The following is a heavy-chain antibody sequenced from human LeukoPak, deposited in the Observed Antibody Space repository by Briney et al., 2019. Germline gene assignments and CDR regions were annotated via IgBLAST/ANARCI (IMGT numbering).Heavy chain of an antibody. CDR2: ISSNGGST. CDR3: ARGISGVAYFDWLTPDAFDI. D-gene: IGHD3-9*01. V-gene: IGHV3-64*01. Sequence: GGSLRLSCAASGFTFSSYAMHWVRQAPGKGLEYVSAISSNGGSTYYANSVKGRFTISRDNSKNTLYLQMGSLRAEDMAVYYCARGISGVAYFDWLTPDAFDIWGQGTMVTVSS. J-gene: IGHJ3*02. CDR1: GFTFSSYA.